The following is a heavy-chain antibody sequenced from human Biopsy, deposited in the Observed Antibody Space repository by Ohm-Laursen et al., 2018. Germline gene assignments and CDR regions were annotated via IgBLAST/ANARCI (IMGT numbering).Heavy chain of an antibody. CDR1: GFTFSDHY. CDR2: INHRGFT. V-gene: IGHV4-34*08. J-gene: IGHJ3*02. CDR3: AKNLAVSSYALDI. D-gene: IGHD2/OR15-2a*01. Sequence: LRLSCAASGFTFSDHYMEWVRQSPGKGLEWIGEINHRGFTSNNPSLKSRVTISVDTSKNQFSLKLGSVTAADTAVYYCAKNLAVSSYALDIWGQGTMVTVSS.